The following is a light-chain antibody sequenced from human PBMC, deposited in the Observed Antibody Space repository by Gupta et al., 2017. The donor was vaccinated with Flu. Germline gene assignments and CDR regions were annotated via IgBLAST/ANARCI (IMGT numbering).Light chain of an antibody. J-gene: IGKJ1*01. Sequence: DIQMTQSSSTPFASVGDRVTITCRASQSISLPLAWYQQKPGKAPKVLIYKASSLESGVPPRFSGSGSGTEFTLVISSLQPDDFATYYCQQYNSYPWTFGLGTKVDI. V-gene: IGKV1-5*03. CDR3: QQYNSYPWT. CDR2: KAS. CDR1: QSISLP.